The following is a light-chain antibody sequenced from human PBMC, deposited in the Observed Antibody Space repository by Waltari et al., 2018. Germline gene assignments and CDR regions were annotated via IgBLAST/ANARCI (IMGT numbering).Light chain of an antibody. V-gene: IGLV3-21*03. CDR1: DLGFKS. J-gene: IGLJ2*01. Sequence: SHVLTQPPSVSVAPGKTARITCGGDDLGFKSVHWYQQKPGQAHVMVLYDDSDRPSGIAERFFGSNSGNTATLTISRVEAGDEADYYCQVWDSSSDQVVFGGGTKLTVL. CDR2: DDS. CDR3: QVWDSSSDQVV.